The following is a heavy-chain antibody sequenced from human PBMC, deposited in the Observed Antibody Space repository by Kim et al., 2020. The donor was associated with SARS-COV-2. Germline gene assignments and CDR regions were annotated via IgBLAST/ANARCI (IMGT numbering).Heavy chain of an antibody. CDR1: GGSISSYY. CDR3: ARGGGYYDILTGYYPSSDFDY. D-gene: IGHD3-9*01. Sequence: SETLSLTCTVSGGSISSYYWSWIRQPAGKGLEWIGRIYTSGSTNYNPSLKSRVTMSVDTSKNQFSLKLSSVTAADTAVYYCARGGGYYDILTGYYPSSDFDYWGQGTLVTVSS. CDR2: IYTSGST. J-gene: IGHJ4*02. V-gene: IGHV4-4*07.